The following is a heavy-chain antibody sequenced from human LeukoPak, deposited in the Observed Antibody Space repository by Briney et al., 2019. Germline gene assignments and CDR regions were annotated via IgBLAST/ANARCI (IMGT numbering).Heavy chain of an antibody. J-gene: IGHJ4*02. Sequence: SVKVSCKASGGTFSSYAISWVRQAPGQGLEWMGGIIPIFGTANYAQKFQGRVTITADESTSTAYMELSSLRSEDTAVYYCARAGGGSSGYYYDSSQVPEIDYWGQGTLVTVSS. V-gene: IGHV1-69*13. CDR1: GGTFSSYA. D-gene: IGHD3-22*01. CDR2: IIPIFGTA. CDR3: ARAGGGSSGYYYDSSQVPEIDY.